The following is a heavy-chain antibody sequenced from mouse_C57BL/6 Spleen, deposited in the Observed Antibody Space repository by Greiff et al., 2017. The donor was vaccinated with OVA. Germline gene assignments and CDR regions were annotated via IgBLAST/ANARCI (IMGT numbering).Heavy chain of an antibody. D-gene: IGHD2-1*01. J-gene: IGHJ4*01. CDR2: IYPGDGDT. CDR1: GYAFSSYW. Sequence: VQLVESGAELVKPGASVKISCKASGYAFSSYWMNWVKQRPGKGLEWIGQIYPGDGDTNYNGKFKGKATLTADKSSSTAYMQLSSLTSEDSAVYFCARTGGNYVNAMDYWGQGTSVTVSS. V-gene: IGHV1-80*01. CDR3: ARTGGNYVNAMDY.